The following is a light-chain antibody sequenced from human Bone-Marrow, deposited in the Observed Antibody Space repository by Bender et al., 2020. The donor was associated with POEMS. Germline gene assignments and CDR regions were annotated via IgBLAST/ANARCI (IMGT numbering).Light chain of an antibody. CDR1: SGHSSDI. J-gene: IGLJ3*02. Sequence: QPVLTQSSSASASLGSSVKLTCTLSSGHSSDIIAWHQQQPGKAPRSLMKLEGSGSYNKGSGVPDRFSGSSSGADRYLTISNLQSEDEADYYCETWGTNSWVFGGGTKLTVL. CDR3: ETWGTNSWV. V-gene: IGLV4-60*03. CDR2: LEGSGSY.